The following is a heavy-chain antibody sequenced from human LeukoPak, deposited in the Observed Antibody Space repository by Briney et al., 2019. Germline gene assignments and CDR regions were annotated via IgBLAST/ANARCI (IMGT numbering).Heavy chain of an antibody. CDR1: GGSFSGYY. V-gene: IGHV4-34*01. CDR3: AGAVDTAMVIDY. D-gene: IGHD5-18*01. Sequence: SETLSLTCAVYGGSFSGYYWSWIRQPPGKGLEWIGEINHSGSTNYNPSLKSRVTISVDTSKNQFSLKLSSVTAADTAVYYCAGAVDTAMVIDYWGQGTLVTVSS. J-gene: IGHJ4*02. CDR2: INHSGST.